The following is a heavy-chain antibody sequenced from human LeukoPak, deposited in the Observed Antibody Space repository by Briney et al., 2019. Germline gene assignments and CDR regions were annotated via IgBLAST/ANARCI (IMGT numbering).Heavy chain of an antibody. CDR2: ISGSGLNT. CDR3: AKGGGYGSGTYSED. Sequence: GGSLRLSCAASGFIFSTYGMTWFRQAPGRGLEWVSGISGSGLNTYYADSVKGRFTSSRDNSKNMLYLQMNSLRAEDTAVYYCAKGGGYGSGTYSEDWGQGILVTVSS. CDR1: GFIFSTYG. V-gene: IGHV3-23*01. J-gene: IGHJ4*02. D-gene: IGHD3-10*01.